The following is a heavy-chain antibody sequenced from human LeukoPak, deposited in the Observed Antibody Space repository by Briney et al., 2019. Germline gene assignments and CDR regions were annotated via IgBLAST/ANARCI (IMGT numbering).Heavy chain of an antibody. CDR2: ISGSGGST. CDR1: GFTFSSYA. D-gene: IGHD3-22*01. J-gene: IGHJ3*02. Sequence: GGSLRLSCVVSGFTFSSYAMSWVRQAPGKGLEWVSGISGSGGSTYYADSVKGRFTISRDNTKNTLYLQMNSLRAEDTAVYYCAKVGPIGVIQDAFDIWGQGTMVTVSS. CDR3: AKVGPIGVIQDAFDI. V-gene: IGHV3-23*01.